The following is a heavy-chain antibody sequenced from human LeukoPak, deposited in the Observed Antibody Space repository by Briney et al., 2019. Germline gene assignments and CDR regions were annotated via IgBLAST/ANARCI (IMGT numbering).Heavy chain of an antibody. CDR2: ISSSGSYI. CDR3: ARGDIVLMVYPVDP. CDR1: GFTFSSYT. V-gene: IGHV3-21*01. J-gene: IGHJ5*02. Sequence: GGSLRLSCAASGFTFSSYTMNWVRQTPEKGLEWVSSISSSGSYIYYADSVKGRFTISRDNAKNSLYLQMNSLRAEDTAVYYCARGDIVLMVYPVDPWGQGTLVTVSS. D-gene: IGHD2-8*01.